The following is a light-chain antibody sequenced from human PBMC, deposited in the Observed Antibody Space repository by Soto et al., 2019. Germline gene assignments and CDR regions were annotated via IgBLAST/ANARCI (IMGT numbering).Light chain of an antibody. J-gene: IGLJ1*01. CDR1: SSDIGSHDY. CDR3: ISYTSDDVRYV. CDR2: EVT. Sequence: QSAPTQPASVSGSPGQSITISCTGTSSDIGSHDYVSWYQHHPGKAPKLIIYEVTNRPSGVSNRFSGSKSGNTASLTISGLQSEDEADYYCISYTSDDVRYVFGTGTKLTVL. V-gene: IGLV2-14*01.